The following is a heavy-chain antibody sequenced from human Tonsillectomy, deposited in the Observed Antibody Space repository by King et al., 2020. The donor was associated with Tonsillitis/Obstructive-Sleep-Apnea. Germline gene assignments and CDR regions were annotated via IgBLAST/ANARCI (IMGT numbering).Heavy chain of an antibody. CDR3: ARGGLGVVPTAMDWFDP. CDR1: GYTFPSYG. V-gene: IGHV1-18*01. D-gene: IGHD2-2*01. Sequence: QLVQSGAEVKEPGASVKVSCKASGYTFPSYGITWVRQAPGQGLEWMGWISAYNGNTDYAQKLQGRVTMTTDRSTSTAYMELRSLRSDDTAVYYCARGGLGVVPTAMDWFDPWGQGTLVTVSS. CDR2: ISAYNGNT. J-gene: IGHJ5*02.